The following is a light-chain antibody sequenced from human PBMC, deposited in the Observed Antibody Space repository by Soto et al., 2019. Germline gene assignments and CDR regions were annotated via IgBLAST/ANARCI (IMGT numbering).Light chain of an antibody. J-gene: IGKJ4*01. CDR1: QSVLYSSNNKDY. CDR2: WAS. CDR3: QQYYSTPLT. Sequence: DIVMTKSTDSLAVSLGERAIINCKSSQSVLYSSNNKDYLAWYQQKPGQPPKLLLYWASTRESGVPDRFSGSGSGTDFTLTISSLQAEDVAVYYCQQYYSTPLTFGGGTNVEIK. V-gene: IGKV4-1*01.